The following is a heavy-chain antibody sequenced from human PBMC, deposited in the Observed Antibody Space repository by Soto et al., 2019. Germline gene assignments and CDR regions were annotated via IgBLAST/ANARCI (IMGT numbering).Heavy chain of an antibody. V-gene: IGHV4-34*01. CDR1: GGSFSGHF. CDR2: INESGRT. Sequence: SETLSLTCAVYGGSFSGHFWNWIRQPPGKGLEWIGEINESGRTNYNPSLKSRVAISVDTSKNQFSLKLASVTAADTAIYYCARGGGRSGSRDVWGKGTTVTVSS. D-gene: IGHD5-12*01. CDR3: ARGGGRSGSRDV. J-gene: IGHJ6*04.